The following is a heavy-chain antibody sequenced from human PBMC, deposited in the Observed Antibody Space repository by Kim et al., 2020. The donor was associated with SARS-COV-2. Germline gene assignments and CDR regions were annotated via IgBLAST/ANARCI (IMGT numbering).Heavy chain of an antibody. CDR3: AKDSPDSSSPTDY. J-gene: IGHJ4*02. Sequence: YADSVKGRFTISRDNSKNTLYLQMNSLRAEDTAVYYCAKDSPDSSSPTDYWGQGTLVTVSS. V-gene: IGHV3-23*01. D-gene: IGHD6-13*01.